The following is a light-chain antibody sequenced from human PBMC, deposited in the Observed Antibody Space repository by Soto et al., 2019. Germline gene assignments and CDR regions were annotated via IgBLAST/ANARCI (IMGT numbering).Light chain of an antibody. CDR3: GTWDSSLTIGVI. Sequence: QSVVTQPPSVSAAPGQKVTISCSGSTSDIGGNYVSWYQQLPGTAPKLLIYDNQKRPSGIPDRFSASKSGTLATLDITGLQTGDEADYYCGTWDSSLTIGVIFGGGTKLTVL. CDR1: TSDIGGNY. CDR2: DNQ. J-gene: IGLJ2*01. V-gene: IGLV1-51*01.